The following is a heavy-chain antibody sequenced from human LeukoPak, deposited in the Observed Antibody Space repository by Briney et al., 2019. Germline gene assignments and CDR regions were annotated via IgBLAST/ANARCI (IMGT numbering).Heavy chain of an antibody. CDR1: GFTFSSYW. J-gene: IGHJ4*02. CDR3: ANEELPYSSSWYCLGY. CDR2: INGDGRNI. Sequence: GGSLRLSCVASGFTFSSYWMHWVRQDPRKGLVWVSRINGDGRNINYADSVRGRFTISRDNSKNTLYLQMNSLRAEDTAVYYCANEELPYSSSWYCLGYWGQGTLVTVSS. V-gene: IGHV3-74*01. D-gene: IGHD6-13*01.